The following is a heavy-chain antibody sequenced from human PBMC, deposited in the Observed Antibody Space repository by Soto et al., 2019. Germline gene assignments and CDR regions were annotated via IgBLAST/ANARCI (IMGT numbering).Heavy chain of an antibody. CDR2: ISGSGVST. CDR3: AKRTVGWYFDL. CDR1: GFTFSSYA. D-gene: IGHD4-17*01. Sequence: GSLRLSCAASGFTFSSYAMNWVRQAPGKGLEWVSVISGSGVSTYYADAVKGRFTISRDNSKNTLYLQMNSLRAEDTAVYYCAKRTVGWYFDLWGRGTLVTVSS. V-gene: IGHV3-23*01. J-gene: IGHJ2*01.